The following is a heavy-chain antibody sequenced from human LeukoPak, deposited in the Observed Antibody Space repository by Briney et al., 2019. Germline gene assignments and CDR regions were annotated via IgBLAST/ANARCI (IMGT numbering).Heavy chain of an antibody. Sequence: ASVKVSCKTSGYSFTSYNLHWVRQAPGQRLEWMGIINPSGGNTNYAQKFQGRVTMTRDTSISTAYMELSRLRSDDTAVYYCAREWGLTGYYGYWGQGTLVTVSS. CDR1: GYSFTSYN. D-gene: IGHD3-9*01. CDR3: AREWGLTGYYGY. J-gene: IGHJ4*02. V-gene: IGHV1-46*01. CDR2: INPSGGNT.